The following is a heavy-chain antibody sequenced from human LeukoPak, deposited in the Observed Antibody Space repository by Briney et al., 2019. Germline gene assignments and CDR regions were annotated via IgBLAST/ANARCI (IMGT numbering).Heavy chain of an antibody. J-gene: IGHJ4*02. D-gene: IGHD3-22*01. CDR3: ARGAYYYDSSGYSGVGY. CDR1: GYTFTSYG. Sequence: GASVKVSCKASGYTFTSYGISWVRQAPGQGLEWMGWINTNTGNPTYAQGFTGRFVFSLDTSVSTAYLQISSLKAEDTAVYYCARGAYYYDSSGYSGVGYWGQGTLVTVSS. V-gene: IGHV7-4-1*02. CDR2: INTNTGNP.